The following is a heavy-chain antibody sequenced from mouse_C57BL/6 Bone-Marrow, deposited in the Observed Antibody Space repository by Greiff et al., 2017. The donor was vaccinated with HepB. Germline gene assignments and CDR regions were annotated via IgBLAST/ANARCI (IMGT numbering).Heavy chain of an antibody. Sequence: VKLQESGAELVRPGASVTLSCKASGYTFTDYEMHWVKQTPVHGLEWIGAIDPETGGTAYNQKFKGKAILTADKYSSTAYMELRSLTSEDSAVYYCTRSSITTVVTWDFDVGGTGPRSPSPQ. V-gene: IGHV1-15*01. J-gene: IGHJ1*03. CDR3: TRSSITTVVTWDFDV. CDR2: IDPETGGT. CDR1: GYTFTDYE. D-gene: IGHD1-1*01.